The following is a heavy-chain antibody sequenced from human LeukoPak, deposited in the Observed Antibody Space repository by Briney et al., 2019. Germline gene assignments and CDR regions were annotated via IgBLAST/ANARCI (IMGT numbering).Heavy chain of an antibody. D-gene: IGHD6-19*01. CDR3: ARVGWLVSGFHY. V-gene: IGHV1-3*01. Sequence: ASVKVSCKASGYTFTSYAMHWVRQAPGQRLEWMGWINAGNGNTKYSQKFQGRVTITRDTSASTAYMELSSLRSEDTAVYYCARVGWLVSGFHYWGQGTLVTVSS. CDR2: INAGNGNT. J-gene: IGHJ4*02. CDR1: GYTFTSYA.